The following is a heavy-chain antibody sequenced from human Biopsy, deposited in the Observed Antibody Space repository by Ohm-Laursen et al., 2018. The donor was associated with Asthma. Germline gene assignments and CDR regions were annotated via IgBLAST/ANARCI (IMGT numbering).Heavy chain of an antibody. J-gene: IGHJ6*02. CDR2: ISVYNGNT. D-gene: IGHD3-10*01. Sequence: GASVKVSCKTSGYTFNSAGITWVRQAPEQGLEWMGWISVYNGNTKVAQKLQDRVTMITDTSTSTAYMELRSLGSDDTAVYFCARAVDYSHYYGIDVWGQGTTVTV. V-gene: IGHV1-18*01. CDR3: ARAVDYSHYYGIDV. CDR1: GYTFNSAG.